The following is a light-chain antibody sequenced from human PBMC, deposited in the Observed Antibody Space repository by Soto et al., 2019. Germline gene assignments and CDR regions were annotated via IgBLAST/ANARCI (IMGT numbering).Light chain of an antibody. CDR2: GNS. Sequence: QSVLTQPPSVSGAPGQRVTISCTGSSSNIGAGYDVHWYQQLPGTAPKLLIYGNSNRPSGVPDRFSASKSGTSASLAITGLQAEDEADYYGQSYDSSLSGSYVFGSGTKLTVL. V-gene: IGLV1-40*01. CDR1: SSNIGAGYD. J-gene: IGLJ1*01. CDR3: QSYDSSLSGSYV.